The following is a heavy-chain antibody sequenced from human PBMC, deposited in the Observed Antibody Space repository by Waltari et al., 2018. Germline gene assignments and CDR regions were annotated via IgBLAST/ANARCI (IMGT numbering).Heavy chain of an antibody. V-gene: IGHV3-23*01. D-gene: IGHD1-1*01. CDR3: AKSGDNYVVYFDS. CDR1: GFNVSRYA. CDR2: ISDISGST. Sequence: EVRLLESGGGSVQPGGSLRLSWAGCGFNVSRYAMSMVRQAPGKGLGWFSGISDISGSTYYADSVKGRFTISRDNFKNTLFLDLNSLRAEDTAAYYCAKSGDNYVVYFDSWGQGSLVSVSS. J-gene: IGHJ4*02.